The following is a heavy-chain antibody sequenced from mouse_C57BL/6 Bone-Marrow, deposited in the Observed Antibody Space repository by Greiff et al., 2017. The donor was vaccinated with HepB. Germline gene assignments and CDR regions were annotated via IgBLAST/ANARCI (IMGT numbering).Heavy chain of an antibody. J-gene: IGHJ2*01. Sequence: QVQLKESGPGLVAPSQRLSITCTVSGFSLTSYGVHWVRQPPGKGLEWLVVIWSDGSTTYNSALKSRLSISKDNSKSQVFLKMNSLQTDDTAMYYCARHSHYGSNCFDYWGQGTTLTVSS. CDR3: ARHSHYGSNCFDY. CDR2: IWSDGST. D-gene: IGHD1-1*01. V-gene: IGHV2-6-1*01. CDR1: GFSLTSYG.